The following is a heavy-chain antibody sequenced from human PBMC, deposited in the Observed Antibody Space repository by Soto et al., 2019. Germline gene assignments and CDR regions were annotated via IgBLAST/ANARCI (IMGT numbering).Heavy chain of an antibody. CDR2: IYYSGNT. CDR1: GGSISSSGFY. Sequence: PSATLSLTCTVSGGSISSSGFYWGWIRQPPGKGLEWIGSIYYSGNTHYNPSLKSRVTISIDTSKNQFSLKLNFMTVADTAVYYCARHKENFDSSGSPWGQGTRVTVS. J-gene: IGHJ5*02. D-gene: IGHD3-22*01. V-gene: IGHV4-39*01. CDR3: ARHKENFDSSGSP.